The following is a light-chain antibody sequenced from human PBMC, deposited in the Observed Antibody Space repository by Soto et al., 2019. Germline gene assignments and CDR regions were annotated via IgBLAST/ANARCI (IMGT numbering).Light chain of an antibody. CDR3: QQRSTWPPSIT. Sequence: EVVMTQSPATLSVSPGERATLSCRASQSVSSNLAWYQQKPGQPPRLLIHDASSRATGTPARFSGSGSGTDFTLTISSLEPEDFAVYYCQQRSTWPPSITFGQGTRLEIK. J-gene: IGKJ5*01. CDR2: DAS. CDR1: QSVSSN. V-gene: IGKV3-11*01.